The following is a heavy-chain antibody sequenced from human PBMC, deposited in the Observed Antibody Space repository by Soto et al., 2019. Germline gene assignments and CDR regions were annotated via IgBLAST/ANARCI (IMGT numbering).Heavy chain of an antibody. CDR2: IYYSGST. J-gene: IGHJ2*01. V-gene: IGHV4-59*08. Sequence: RIRQTQGKGLEWIGYIYYSGSTNYNPSLKSRVTISVDTSKNQFSLKLSSVTAAYTAVYYCMRRTVPVSAFLVNRSSDL. D-gene: IGHD2-21*01. CDR3: MRRTVPVSAFLVNRSSDL.